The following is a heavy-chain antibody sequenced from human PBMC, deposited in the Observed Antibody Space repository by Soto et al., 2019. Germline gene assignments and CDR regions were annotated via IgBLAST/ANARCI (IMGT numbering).Heavy chain of an antibody. CDR1: GYTFTGYY. CDR3: ARDDCSGGSCYSY. J-gene: IGHJ4*02. V-gene: IGHV1-2*04. CDR2: INPNSGGT. Sequence: ASVKVSCKASGYTFTGYYMHWVRQAPGQGLEWMGWINPNSGGTNYAQKFQGWVTMTRDTSISTAYMELSRLRSDDTAVYYCARDDCSGGSCYSYWGQGTLVTVS. D-gene: IGHD2-15*01.